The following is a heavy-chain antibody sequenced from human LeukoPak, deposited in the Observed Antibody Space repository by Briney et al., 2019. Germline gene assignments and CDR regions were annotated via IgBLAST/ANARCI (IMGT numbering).Heavy chain of an antibody. CDR1: GFTFSSYS. J-gene: IGHJ4*02. Sequence: GGSLRLSCAASGFTFSSYSMNWVRQAPGKGLEWVSSISSSSSYIYYADSVKGRFTISRDNAKNSLYLQMNSLRAEDTAVYYCGRDTRVVTGIVAYWGQGPLVPVSS. D-gene: IGHD4-23*01. V-gene: IGHV3-21*01. CDR2: ISSSSSYI. CDR3: GRDTRVVTGIVAY.